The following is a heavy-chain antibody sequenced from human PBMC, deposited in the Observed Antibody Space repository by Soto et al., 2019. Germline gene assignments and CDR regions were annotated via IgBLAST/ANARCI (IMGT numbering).Heavy chain of an antibody. Sequence: SETLSLTCAVSGGSISSGGYYWSWIRQPPGKGLEWIGEINHSGSTNYNPSLKSRVTISVDTSKNQFSLKLTSVTAADTAVYYCARSQTTVTSYDYWGQGTLVTVSS. J-gene: IGHJ4*02. CDR2: INHSGST. D-gene: IGHD4-17*01. V-gene: IGHV4-34*01. CDR3: ARSQTTVTSYDY. CDR1: GGSISSGGYY.